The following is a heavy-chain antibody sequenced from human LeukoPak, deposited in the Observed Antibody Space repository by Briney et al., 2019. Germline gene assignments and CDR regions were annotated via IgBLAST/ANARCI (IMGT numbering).Heavy chain of an antibody. Sequence: GGSLRLSCAVSGVTFSSYWMHWVRQDPGRGLLWVSRINTQGTYTNYADSVKGRFTISRDNAKNTLYLQMSSLRADDTAVYYCVIDLGDYNDFWGQGTLVSVSS. D-gene: IGHD2-15*01. V-gene: IGHV3-74*01. CDR1: GVTFSSYW. CDR3: VIDLGDYNDF. J-gene: IGHJ4*02. CDR2: INTQGTYT.